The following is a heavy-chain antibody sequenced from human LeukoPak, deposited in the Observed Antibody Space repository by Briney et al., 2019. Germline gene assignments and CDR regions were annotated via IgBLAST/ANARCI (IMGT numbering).Heavy chain of an antibody. CDR3: AKVAGAYQVQSIAAADLYYYGMDV. D-gene: IGHD6-13*01. CDR1: GFTFSSYA. CDR2: ISGSGGST. J-gene: IGHJ6*02. Sequence: GGSLRLSCAASGFTFSSYAMSWVRQAPGKGLEWVSAISGSGGSTYYADSVKGRFTISRDNSKNTLYLQMNSLRAEDTAAYYCAKVAGAYQVQSIAAADLYYYGMDVWGQGTTVTVSS. V-gene: IGHV3-23*01.